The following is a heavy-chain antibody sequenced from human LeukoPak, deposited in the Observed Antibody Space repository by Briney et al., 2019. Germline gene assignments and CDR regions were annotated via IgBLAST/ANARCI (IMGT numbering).Heavy chain of an antibody. CDR1: GFRFNTYW. D-gene: IGHD1-26*01. J-gene: IGHJ4*02. CDR2: INQDGDDK. V-gene: IGHV3-7*01. CDR3: ARDKQAGATYFDY. Sequence: PGGSLRLSCAASGFRFNTYWMSWVRQAPGKGPEWVANINQDGDDKNYLGSVRGRFTITRDNAENSLHLQMNSLRVEDTAVYYCARDKQAGATYFDYWGQGSLVTVS.